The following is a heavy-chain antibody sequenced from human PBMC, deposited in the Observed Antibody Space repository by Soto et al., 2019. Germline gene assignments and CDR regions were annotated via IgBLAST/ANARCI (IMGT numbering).Heavy chain of an antibody. CDR1: GDSVSSNSVA. D-gene: IGHD2-15*01. V-gene: IGHV6-1*01. CDR3: ARDPGPSVSGSTWWFFDS. J-gene: IGHJ4*02. CDR2: TYFRSKWYN. Sequence: SQTLSLTCAISGDSVSSNSVAWSWIRRSPSRGLEWLGRTYFRSKWYNAYAVSVKSRVTINPDTSKNQFSLHLNSVTPEDTAEYYCARDPGPSVSGSTWWFFDSWGQGTLVTVSS.